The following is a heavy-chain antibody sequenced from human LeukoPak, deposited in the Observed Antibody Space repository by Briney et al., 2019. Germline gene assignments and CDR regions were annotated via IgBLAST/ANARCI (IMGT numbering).Heavy chain of an antibody. Sequence: GGSLRLSCGASGFTFSSYGMHWVRQAPGKGLEWVAFIRYDGSQKYYADSVKGRLTISRDNSKNTLHLQMNSLRAEDTAVYYCAKGLAYSFDYWGQGTLVTVSS. CDR3: AKGLAYSFDY. CDR2: IRYDGSQK. CDR1: GFTFSSYG. J-gene: IGHJ4*02. D-gene: IGHD3/OR15-3a*01. V-gene: IGHV3-30*02.